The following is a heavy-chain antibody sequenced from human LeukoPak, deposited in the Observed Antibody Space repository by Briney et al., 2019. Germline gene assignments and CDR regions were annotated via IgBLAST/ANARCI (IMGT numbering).Heavy chain of an antibody. D-gene: IGHD3-22*01. CDR2: IRYDGSNE. CDR1: EITFSSYG. Sequence: GGSLRLSCAVYEITFSSYGMHWVRQAPGKGLEWVAFIRYDGSNEYYADSVKGRFTISRDNSKDMVYLQMNSLRTEDTAVYYCAKGRYYDRSGYPIDYWGQGTLVTVSS. J-gene: IGHJ4*02. V-gene: IGHV3-30*02. CDR3: AKGRYYDRSGYPIDY.